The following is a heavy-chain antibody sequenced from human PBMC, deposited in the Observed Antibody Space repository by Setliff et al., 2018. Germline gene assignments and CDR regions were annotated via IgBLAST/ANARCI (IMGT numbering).Heavy chain of an antibody. Sequence: PGESLKISCAASGFTFSSSAMAWVRQAPGKGLEWVSAISSTITSTYYADSVKGRFTISRDNAKNTLYLQMNSLRAEDTAVYYCAKHGAYNDFLTGYNFYYDMDVRGQGTTVTVSS. J-gene: IGHJ6*02. CDR1: GFTFSSSA. D-gene: IGHD3-9*01. CDR2: ISSTITST. CDR3: AKHGAYNDFLTGYNFYYDMDV. V-gene: IGHV3-23*01.